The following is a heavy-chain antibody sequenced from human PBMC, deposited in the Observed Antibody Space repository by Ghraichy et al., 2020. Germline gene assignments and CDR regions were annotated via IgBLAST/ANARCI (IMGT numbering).Heavy chain of an antibody. V-gene: IGHV3-23*01. CDR3: ATKSSFDL. CDR2: ISGSGGTT. J-gene: IGHJ3*01. D-gene: IGHD3-10*01. CDR1: GFTFSSYA. Sequence: GESLNISCAASGFTFSSYAMSWVRQAPGKGLEWVSTISGSGGTTYYADSVGGRFTISRDNSRNTLYLQMNSLRADDTAVYYCATKSSFDLWGQGTMVTVSS.